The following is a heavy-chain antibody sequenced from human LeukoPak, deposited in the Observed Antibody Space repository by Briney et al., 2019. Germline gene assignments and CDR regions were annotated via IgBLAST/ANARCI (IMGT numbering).Heavy chain of an antibody. CDR1: GGSISSHY. V-gene: IGHV4-59*08. Sequence: SETLSLTCTVSGGSISSHYWSWIRQPPGKGLEWIGYIYYSGSTNYNPSLKSRVTISVGTSKNQFSLKLSSVTAADTAVYYCARLRGGAARRNYYFDYWGQGTLVTVSS. D-gene: IGHD6-6*01. CDR2: IYYSGST. J-gene: IGHJ4*02. CDR3: ARLRGGAARRNYYFDY.